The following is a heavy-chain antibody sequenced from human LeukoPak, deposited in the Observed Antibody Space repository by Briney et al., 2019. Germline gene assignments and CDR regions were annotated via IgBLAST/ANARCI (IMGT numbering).Heavy chain of an antibody. Sequence: GGSLRLSCAASGFTVTDNYMNWFRQSSGKGLEWVSVIYGGGDTNYADSVKGRFIISRDTSKNTVYLQMNSLRAEDTAVYYCARAIVVVPAAIRGRYYFDYWGQGTLVTVSS. CDR3: ARAIVVVPAAIRGRYYFDY. CDR1: GFTVTDNY. CDR2: IYGGGDT. D-gene: IGHD2-2*01. V-gene: IGHV3-53*01. J-gene: IGHJ4*02.